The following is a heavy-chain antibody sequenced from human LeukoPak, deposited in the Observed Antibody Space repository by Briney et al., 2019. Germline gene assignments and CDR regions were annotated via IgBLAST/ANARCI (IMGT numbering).Heavy chain of an antibody. Sequence: VASVKVSCKASGYTFSGYYMHWVRQAPGQGLEWMGWINPNSGATNYAQTLQGRVTMTRDTSISIVYMELSRLRTDDTAVYYCARALRYDDSSGYYAYWGQGTLVTVPS. CDR3: ARALRYDDSSGYYAY. D-gene: IGHD3-22*01. CDR1: GYTFSGYY. CDR2: INPNSGAT. V-gene: IGHV1-2*02. J-gene: IGHJ4*02.